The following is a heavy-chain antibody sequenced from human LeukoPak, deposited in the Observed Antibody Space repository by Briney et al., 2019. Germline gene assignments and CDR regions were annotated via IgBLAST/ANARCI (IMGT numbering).Heavy chain of an antibody. V-gene: IGHV1-46*01. CDR1: GYTFTSFY. D-gene: IGHD3-10*01. Sequence: ASVKVSCKASGYTFTSFYMHWVRQAPGQGLEWMGIINPSGGSTSYAQKFQGRVTMTRDTSTNTVYVELSSLISEDTAVYYCARKRGRGNPAWFDPWGQGTLVTVSS. CDR2: INPSGGST. J-gene: IGHJ5*02. CDR3: ARKRGRGNPAWFDP.